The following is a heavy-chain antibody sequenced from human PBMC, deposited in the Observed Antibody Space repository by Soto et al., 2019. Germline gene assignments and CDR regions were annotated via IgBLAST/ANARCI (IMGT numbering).Heavy chain of an antibody. V-gene: IGHV4-39*01. D-gene: IGHD6-19*01. CDR2: IHSSGRT. CDR3: ARLPRTTVAGTGTDS. Sequence: QLQLQESGPGLVKPSETLSLTCTVSGVSISSSDYFWGWIRQPPGKGLEWIASIHSSGRTFYNPSLKRRVTISVDTSKNQFSLELTSVTAAETAVYFCARLPRTTVAGTGTDSWGQGTLVTVSS. J-gene: IGHJ4*02. CDR1: GVSISSSDYF.